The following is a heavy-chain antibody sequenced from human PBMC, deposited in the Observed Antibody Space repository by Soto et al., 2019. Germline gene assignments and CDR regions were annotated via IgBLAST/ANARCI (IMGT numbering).Heavy chain of an antibody. CDR2: IYYSGST. CDR1: GGSISSGGYY. V-gene: IGHV4-31*03. J-gene: IGHJ4*02. D-gene: IGHD3-3*01. Sequence: ASETLSLTCTVSGGSISSGGYYWSWIRQHPGKGLEWIGYIYYSGSTYYNPSLKSRVTISVDTSKNQFSLKLSSVTAADTAVYYCARWVILTTARHFDYWGQGTLVTVSS. CDR3: ARWVILTTARHFDY.